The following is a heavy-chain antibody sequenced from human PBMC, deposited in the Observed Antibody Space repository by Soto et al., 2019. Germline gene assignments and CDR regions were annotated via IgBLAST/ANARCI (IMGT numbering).Heavy chain of an antibody. V-gene: IGHV4-34*01. CDR2: INHSGST. Sequence: SETLSLTCAVYGGSFSGYYWSWIRQPPGKGLEWIGEINHSGSTNYNPSLKSRVTISVDTSKNQFSLKLSSVTAADTAVYYCARALPIMVRGVITTTRTTSYYFDYWGQGTLVTVSS. D-gene: IGHD3-10*01. J-gene: IGHJ4*02. CDR3: ARALPIMVRGVITTTRTTSYYFDY. CDR1: GGSFSGYY.